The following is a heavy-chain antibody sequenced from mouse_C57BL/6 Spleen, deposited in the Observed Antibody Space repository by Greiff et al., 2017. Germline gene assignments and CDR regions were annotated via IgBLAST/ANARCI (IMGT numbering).Heavy chain of an antibody. Sequence: EVKLMESGPELVKPGASVKIPCKASGYTFTDYNMDWVKQSHGKSLEWIGDINPNNGGTIYNQKFKGKATLTVDKSSSTAYMELRSLTSEDTAVYYCARRGRIYYDYDGDYWGQGTTLTVSS. CDR2: INPNNGGT. CDR3: ARRGRIYYDYDGDY. J-gene: IGHJ2*01. CDR1: GYTFTDYN. D-gene: IGHD2-4*01. V-gene: IGHV1-18*01.